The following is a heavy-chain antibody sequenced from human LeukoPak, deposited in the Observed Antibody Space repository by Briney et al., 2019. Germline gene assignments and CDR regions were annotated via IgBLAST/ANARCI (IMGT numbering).Heavy chain of an antibody. V-gene: IGHV1-69*04. CDR1: GGTFSSYA. CDR3: ARDRYYYGSGSYYNPSLDWFDP. CDR2: IIPILGIA. D-gene: IGHD3-10*01. Sequence: SVKVSCKASGGTFSSYAISWVRQAPGQGLEWMGRIIPILGIANYAQKFQGRVTITADKSTSTAYMELSSLRSEDTAVYYCARDRYYYGSGSYYNPSLDWFDPWGQGTLVTVSS. J-gene: IGHJ5*02.